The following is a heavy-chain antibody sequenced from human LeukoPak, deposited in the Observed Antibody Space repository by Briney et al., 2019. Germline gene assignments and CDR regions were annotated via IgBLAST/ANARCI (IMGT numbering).Heavy chain of an antibody. Sequence: SETLSLTCTVSGGSISSHYWSWIRQPPGKRLEWIGYIYYSGSTNYNPSLKSRVTISVDTSKNQFSLRLSSVTAAATAVYYCARVGVGATGDYWGQGTLVTVSS. CDR1: GGSISSHY. J-gene: IGHJ4*02. V-gene: IGHV4-59*11. D-gene: IGHD1-26*01. CDR2: IYYSGST. CDR3: ARVGVGATGDY.